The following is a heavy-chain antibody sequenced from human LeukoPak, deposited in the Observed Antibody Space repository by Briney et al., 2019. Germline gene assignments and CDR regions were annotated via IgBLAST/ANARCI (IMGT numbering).Heavy chain of an antibody. Sequence: PSETLSLTCTVSGGSISSTNYYWGWIRQPPGKGLEWIGSIYYSGSTNYNPSLKSRVTISVDTSKNQFSLKLSSVTAADTAVYYCARGRWGGSPARPGLYFDYWGQGTLVTVSS. CDR3: ARGRWGGSPARPGLYFDY. V-gene: IGHV4-39*07. CDR2: IYYSGST. CDR1: GGSISSTNYY. J-gene: IGHJ4*02. D-gene: IGHD3-3*01.